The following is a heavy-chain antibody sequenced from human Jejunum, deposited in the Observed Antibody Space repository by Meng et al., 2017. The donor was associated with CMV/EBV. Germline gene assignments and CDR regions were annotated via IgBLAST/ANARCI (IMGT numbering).Heavy chain of an antibody. J-gene: IGHJ4*02. CDR3: ARDPIRGPPDYFDF. CDR1: GFTFSRFP. V-gene: IGHV3-30*04. D-gene: IGHD3-10*01. CDR2: LSYDGTTR. Sequence: GFTFSRFPIHWVRQAPGKGLECVALLSYDGTTRYYADSVRGRFTVSRDNSKNTVYLQMDSLRPEDTALYYCARDPIRGPPDYFDFWGQGSLVTSPQ.